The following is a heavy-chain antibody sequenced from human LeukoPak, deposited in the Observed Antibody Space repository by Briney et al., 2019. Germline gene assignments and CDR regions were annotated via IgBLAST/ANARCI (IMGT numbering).Heavy chain of an antibody. V-gene: IGHV1-2*02. CDR1: GYTFTGYY. CDR3: ARQYSSGWYGRFDP. D-gene: IGHD6-19*01. J-gene: IGHJ5*02. CDR2: INPNSGGT. Sequence: ASVKVSCKASGYTFTGYYMYWVRQAPGQGLEWMGWINPNSGGTNYAQKFQGRVTMTRDTSISTAYMELSRLRSDDTAVYYCARQYSSGWYGRFDPWDQGTLVTVSS.